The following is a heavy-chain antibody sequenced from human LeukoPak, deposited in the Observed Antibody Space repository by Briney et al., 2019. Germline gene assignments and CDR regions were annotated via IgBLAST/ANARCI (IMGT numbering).Heavy chain of an antibody. CDR3: ARGGVAVSRDY. Sequence: GGSLRLSCGASGFTFSTYGMSWVRQAPGKGLEWVANIKQDGSEQYYVDSVKGRFTISRDNAKNSVYLQMNSLRDEDTAVYYCARGGVAVSRDYWGQGALVTVSS. CDR1: GFTFSTYG. J-gene: IGHJ4*02. V-gene: IGHV3-7*01. CDR2: IKQDGSEQ. D-gene: IGHD2-15*01.